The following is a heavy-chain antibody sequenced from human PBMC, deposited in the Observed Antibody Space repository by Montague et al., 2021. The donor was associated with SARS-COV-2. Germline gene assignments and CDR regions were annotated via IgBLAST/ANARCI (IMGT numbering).Heavy chain of an antibody. CDR2: VNYSGTT. Sequence: SETLSLTCSVSGGSITDRTYYWRCIRQSPGKGLEWIGAVNYSGTTYYNPSLKSRVTISLDTAKNQFSLKMTSVTAADTAVYYCARHWGIAAAGNWGQGTLVTVSS. J-gene: IGHJ4*02. D-gene: IGHD6-13*01. CDR3: ARHWGIAAAGN. V-gene: IGHV4-39*01. CDR1: GGSITDRTYY.